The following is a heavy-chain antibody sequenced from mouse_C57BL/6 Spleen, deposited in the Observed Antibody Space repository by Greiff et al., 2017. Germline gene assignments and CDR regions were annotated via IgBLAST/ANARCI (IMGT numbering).Heavy chain of an antibody. J-gene: IGHJ4*01. CDR2: INPNYGST. V-gene: IGHV1-39*01. D-gene: IGHD5-1*01. Sequence: VQLQQSGPELVKPGASVKISCKASGYSFTDYNMNWVKQSNGKSLEWIGVINPNYGSTGYNQKFKGKATLTVYQSSSTAYMQLISLTSDDSAVYYCAREYPYAMDYWGQGTSVTVSS. CDR3: AREYPYAMDY. CDR1: GYSFTDYN.